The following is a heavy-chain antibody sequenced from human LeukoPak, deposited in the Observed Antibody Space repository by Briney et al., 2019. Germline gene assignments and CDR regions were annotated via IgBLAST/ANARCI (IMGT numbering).Heavy chain of an antibody. V-gene: IGHV4-61*02. CDR2: LYTNDNT. Sequence: SETLSLTCSVSGGSITSGRYYWTWIRQPAGKGLERIGRLYTNDNTNYDPSLESRVPISVDTSKSQFYLQLTSVTAADTAVYFCARGVVTDDYYMDVWGKGITVIVSS. CDR3: ARGVVTDDYYMDV. D-gene: IGHD2-21*02. CDR1: GGSITSGRYY. J-gene: IGHJ6*03.